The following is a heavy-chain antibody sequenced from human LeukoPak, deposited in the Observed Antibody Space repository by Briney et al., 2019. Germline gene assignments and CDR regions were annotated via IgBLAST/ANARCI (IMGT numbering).Heavy chain of an antibody. CDR2: IYSGGST. CDR3: ARRGWYGDYDY. J-gene: IGHJ4*02. V-gene: IGHV3-66*01. Sequence: GGSLRLSCAASGFTVSSNYISWVRQAPGKGLEWVSVIYSGGSTYYADSVKGRFTISRDNSKNTLYLQMNSLRAEDTAVYYCARRGWYGDYDYWRQGTLVTVSS. CDR1: GFTVSSNY. D-gene: IGHD4-17*01.